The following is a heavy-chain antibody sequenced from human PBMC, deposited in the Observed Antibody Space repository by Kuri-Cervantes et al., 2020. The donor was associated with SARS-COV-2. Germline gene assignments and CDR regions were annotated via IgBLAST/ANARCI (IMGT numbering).Heavy chain of an antibody. CDR1: GYTLTELS. CDR2: INPNSGGT. D-gene: IGHD1-1*01. J-gene: IGHJ4*02. Sequence: ASVKVSCKVSGYTLTELSMHWVRQAPGQGLEWMGWINPNSGGTNYAQKIQGRVTMTRDTSISTAYMELSRLRSDDTAVYYCARVPRRSTYFVSGTGTNLYYFDYWGQGTLVTVSS. CDR3: ARVPRRSTYFVSGTGTNLYYFDY. V-gene: IGHV1-2*02.